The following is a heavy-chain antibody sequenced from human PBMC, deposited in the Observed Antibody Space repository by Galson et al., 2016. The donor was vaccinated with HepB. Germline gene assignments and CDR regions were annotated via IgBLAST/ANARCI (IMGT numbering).Heavy chain of an antibody. CDR3: ATGFGSWFFDY. V-gene: IGHV1-24*01. CDR1: GYTLSKLS. D-gene: IGHD6-13*01. Sequence: SVKVSCKVSGYTLSKLSMHWVRQAPGKGPEWMGGFDPEDGETIYAQKFQGRVTMTQDISTDTAYMELRSLRSDDTAGYYCATGFGSWFFDYWGQGTLVTVSS. J-gene: IGHJ4*02. CDR2: FDPEDGET.